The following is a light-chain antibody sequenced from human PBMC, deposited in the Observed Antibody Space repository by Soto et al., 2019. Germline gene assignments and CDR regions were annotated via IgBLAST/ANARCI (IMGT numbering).Light chain of an antibody. Sequence: DIVLTQSPATLSLSLGERATLSCRASQSVSRYLAWYQQKPGQAPRLLIYDASNRATGIPARFSGSGSGTDFTLTISSLEPADFAVYYCQQRSDWPSTFGGGTKVEIK. CDR1: QSVSRY. CDR2: DAS. J-gene: IGKJ4*01. CDR3: QQRSDWPST. V-gene: IGKV3-11*01.